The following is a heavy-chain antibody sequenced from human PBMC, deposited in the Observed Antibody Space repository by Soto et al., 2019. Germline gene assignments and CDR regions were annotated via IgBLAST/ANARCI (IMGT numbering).Heavy chain of an antibody. D-gene: IGHD2-21*01. CDR2: ISVTGDT. CDR1: GFTFSSYA. CDR3: AKSLSMATSFDF. Sequence: GGSLRLSCAASGFTFSSYAMNWVRQVPGKGPEWVSHISVTGDTYYADSVKGRFTISRDNSKNTLFLQMNSLRAEDTAVYYCAKSLSMATSFDFWGQRSPVTASS. V-gene: IGHV3-23*01. J-gene: IGHJ4*02.